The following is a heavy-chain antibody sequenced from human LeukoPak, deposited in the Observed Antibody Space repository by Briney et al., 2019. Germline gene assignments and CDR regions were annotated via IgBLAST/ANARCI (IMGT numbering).Heavy chain of an antibody. CDR1: GGSISSYY. V-gene: IGHV4-59*01. CDR3: AGSISPNWFDP. Sequence: SETLSLTCTVSGGSISSYYWSWIRQPPGKGLEWIGYIYYSGSTTYNPSLKSRVSISIDTSKSQSSLKLSSVTAADTAVYYCAGSISPNWFDPWGQGTLVTVSS. CDR2: IYYSGST. J-gene: IGHJ5*02. D-gene: IGHD4-11*01.